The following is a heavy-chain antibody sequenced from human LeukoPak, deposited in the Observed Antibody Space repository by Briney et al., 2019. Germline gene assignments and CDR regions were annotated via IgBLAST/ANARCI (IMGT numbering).Heavy chain of an antibody. CDR3: AKDLDGGYSYGVPLDY. CDR2: IRYDGTNK. V-gene: IGHV3-30*02. J-gene: IGHJ4*02. D-gene: IGHD5-18*01. Sequence: GGSLRLSCAASGVTFSSYGMHWVRQAPGKGLEWVAFIRYDGTNKYYADSVKGRFTIYRDNSKNTLYLQMNSLRAEDTAVYYCAKDLDGGYSYGVPLDYWGQGSLVTVSS. CDR1: GVTFSSYG.